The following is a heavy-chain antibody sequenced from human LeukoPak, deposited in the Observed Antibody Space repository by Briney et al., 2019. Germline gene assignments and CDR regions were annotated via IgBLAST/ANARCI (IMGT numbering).Heavy chain of an antibody. D-gene: IGHD1-26*01. V-gene: IGHV3-21*01. CDR1: GFTFSSYS. J-gene: IGHJ4*02. CDR3: ARDLVLSRSVGASEKVDY. Sequence: GGSLTLSCAASGFTFSSYSMNWVRQAPGKGLEWVSSISTSGGYIYYADSVKGRFTMSRDNAKNSLYPQMDSLRAEDTAVYYCARDLVLSRSVGASEKVDYWGQGTLVTVSS. CDR2: ISTSGGYI.